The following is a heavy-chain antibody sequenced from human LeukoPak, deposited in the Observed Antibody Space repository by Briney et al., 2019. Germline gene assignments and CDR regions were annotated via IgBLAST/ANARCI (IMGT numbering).Heavy chain of an antibody. CDR1: GYTFTGYY. V-gene: IGHV1-2*02. CDR2: INPNSGGT. D-gene: IGHD6-13*01. CDR3: ARDVLGGIAAAGNFDY. Sequence: VASVKVSCKASGYTFTGYYMHWVRQAPGQGLEWMGWINPNSGGTNYARKFQGRVTMTRDTSISTAYMELSRLRSDDTAVYYCARDVLGGIAAAGNFDYWGQGTLVTVSS. J-gene: IGHJ4*02.